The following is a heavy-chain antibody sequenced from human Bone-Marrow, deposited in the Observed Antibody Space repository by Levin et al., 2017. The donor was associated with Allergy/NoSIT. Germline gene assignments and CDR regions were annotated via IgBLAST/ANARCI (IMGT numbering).Heavy chain of an antibody. D-gene: IGHD3-3*01. CDR3: ARSSNYDFWTRDRQGFYIDY. CDR2: IHHSGST. CDR1: GGSIGSYY. Sequence: GSLRLSCTVSGGSIGSYYWTWIRQPPGKGLEWIGYIHHSGSTNFNPPLKSRVTISVDTSKNQFSLRLTSVTAADTAVYYCARSSNYDFWTRDRQGFYIDYWGQGTLVTVSS. J-gene: IGHJ4*02. V-gene: IGHV4-59*01.